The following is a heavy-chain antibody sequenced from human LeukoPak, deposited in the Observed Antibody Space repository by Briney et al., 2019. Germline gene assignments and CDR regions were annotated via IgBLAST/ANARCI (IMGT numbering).Heavy chain of an antibody. CDR2: IYYSGST. J-gene: IGHJ3*02. Sequence: SETLSLTCTVSGGSISSYYWSWIRQPPGKGLEWIGYIYYSGSTNYNPSLKSRVTISVDTSKNQFSLKLSSVTAADTAVYYCARFPRWHGGYAFDIWGQGTMVTVSS. CDR1: GGSISSYY. CDR3: ARFPRWHGGYAFDI. D-gene: IGHD2-15*01. V-gene: IGHV4-59*01.